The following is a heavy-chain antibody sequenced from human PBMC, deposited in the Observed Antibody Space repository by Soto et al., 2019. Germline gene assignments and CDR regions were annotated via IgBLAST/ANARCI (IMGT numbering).Heavy chain of an antibody. Sequence: ASVKVSYKASGYTFTSYGISWVRQAPGQGLEWMGWISAYNGNTNYAQKLQGRVTMTTDTSTSTAYMELRSLRSDDTAVYYCARERIYDYIWGSYRLDAFDIWGQGTMVTVSS. CDR1: GYTFTSYG. CDR2: ISAYNGNT. V-gene: IGHV1-18*01. D-gene: IGHD3-16*02. J-gene: IGHJ3*02. CDR3: ARERIYDYIWGSYRLDAFDI.